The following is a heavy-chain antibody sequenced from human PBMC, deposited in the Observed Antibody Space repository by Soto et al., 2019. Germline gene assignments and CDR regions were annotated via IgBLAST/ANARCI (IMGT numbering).Heavy chain of an antibody. CDR3: ARERYVASRHSHFDS. J-gene: IGHJ4*02. V-gene: IGHV1-18*04. CDR1: GYRFSTYG. Sequence: SVKVSCKASGYRFSTYGINWVRQAPGQGLEWLGWTSTNNDDRNYAQKFRGRVTFTTDTSTSTAYMELRSLVSDDTAVYFCARERYVASRHSHFDSWGQGTQVTVSS. D-gene: IGHD6-6*01. CDR2: TSTNNDDR.